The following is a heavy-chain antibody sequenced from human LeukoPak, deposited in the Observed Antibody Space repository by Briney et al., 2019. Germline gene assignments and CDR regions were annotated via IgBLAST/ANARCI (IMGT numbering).Heavy chain of an antibody. CDR2: IWYDGSNK. D-gene: IGHD3-22*01. V-gene: IGHV3-33*01. CDR1: GFTFSSYG. Sequence: GGSLRLSCAASGFTFSSYGMHWVRQAPGKGLEWVAVIWYDGSNKYYADSVKGRFTISRDNSKNTLYLQMNSLRAEDTAVYYCARDSVNYYDSSGLPDYWGQGTLVTVSS. J-gene: IGHJ4*02. CDR3: ARDSVNYYDSSGLPDY.